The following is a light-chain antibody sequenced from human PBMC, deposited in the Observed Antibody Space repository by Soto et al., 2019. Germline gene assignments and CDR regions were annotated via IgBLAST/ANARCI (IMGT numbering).Light chain of an antibody. J-gene: IGLJ2*01. CDR1: NSDIGGYNY. Sequence: QSALTQPASVSGSPGQSITISCTGTNSDIGGYNYVSWYQQHPGKAPKLMIYDVSNRPSGVSYRFSGSKSGNTASLTISGLHAEDEAEYYRSSSTRRSTLGVFGRGTQLTLL. CDR2: DVS. V-gene: IGLV2-14*03. CDR3: SSSTRRSTLGV.